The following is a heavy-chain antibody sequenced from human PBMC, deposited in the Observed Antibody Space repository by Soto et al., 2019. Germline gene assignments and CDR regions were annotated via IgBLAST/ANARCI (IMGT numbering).Heavy chain of an antibody. CDR3: VGAPAKWRRAVSNAFDI. V-gene: IGHV3-30*03. Sequence: PGGSLRLSCAASGFTFSSYGMHWVRQSPGKGLEWVAVISYDGSNKYYADSVKGRFTISRDNSKNTLYLQMNSLRAEDTAVYYCVGAPAKWRRAVSNAFDIWGQGTMVTVSS. J-gene: IGHJ3*02. D-gene: IGHD3-16*01. CDR1: GFTFSSYG. CDR2: ISYDGSNK.